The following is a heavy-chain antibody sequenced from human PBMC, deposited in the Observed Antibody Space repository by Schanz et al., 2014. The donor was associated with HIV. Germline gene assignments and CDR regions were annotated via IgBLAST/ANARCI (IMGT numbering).Heavy chain of an antibody. CDR1: GFTFTDNY. CDR2: ISVNGATR. J-gene: IGHJ4*02. D-gene: IGHD3-10*01. Sequence: QVQLVESGGGVVQPGRSLRLSCAASGFTFTDNYMSWIRQAPGKGLEWLSYISVNGATREYADSVKGRFTISRDNSKNTLYLQMNSLRAEDTAVYYCVRGLLFQGCFDSWGQGALVTVSS. CDR3: VRGLLFQGCFDS. V-gene: IGHV3-11*04.